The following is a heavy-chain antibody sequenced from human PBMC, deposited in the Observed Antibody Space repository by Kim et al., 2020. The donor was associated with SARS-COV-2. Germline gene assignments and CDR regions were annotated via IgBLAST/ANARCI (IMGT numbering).Heavy chain of an antibody. V-gene: IGHV4-39*01. CDR1: GGSISSSSYY. Sequence: SETLSLTCTVSGGSISSSSYYWGWIRQPPGKGLEWIGSIYYSGSTHYNPSLKSRVTISVDTSKNQFSLKLSSVTAADTAVYYCARREGELGYFDLWGRGTLVTVSS. CDR3: ARREGELGYFDL. CDR2: IYYSGST. J-gene: IGHJ2*01. D-gene: IGHD1-7*01.